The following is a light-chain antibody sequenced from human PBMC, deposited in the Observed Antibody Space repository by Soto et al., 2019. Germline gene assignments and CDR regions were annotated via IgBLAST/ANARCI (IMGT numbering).Light chain of an antibody. CDR1: TSDSGFYDY. CDR3: SSYSTSYFYF. Sequence: QSALTQPASGSVCPGQPLSPSCTRTTSDSGFYDYVSWYQQYPGKAPKLLIYGVTIRPSGISNRFSGSKSGSTASLTISGLRDEDEADYYCSSYSTSYFYFFGSGTTVTVL. J-gene: IGLJ1*01. V-gene: IGLV2-14*01. CDR2: GVT.